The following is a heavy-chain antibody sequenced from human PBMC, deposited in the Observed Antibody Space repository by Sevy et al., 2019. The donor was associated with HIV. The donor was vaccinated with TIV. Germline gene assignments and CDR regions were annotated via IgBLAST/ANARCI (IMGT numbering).Heavy chain of an antibody. V-gene: IGHV4-39*01. CDR2: IYYSGST. Sequence: SETLSLTCTVSGGSISSSSYYWGWIRQPPGKGLEWIGSIYYSGSTYYNPSLKSRVTISVDTSKNQFSLKLSSVTAAGNGGDFRGGTGGGGQRGGEQWGQGTLVTVSS. CDR1: GGSISSSSYY. D-gene: IGHD3-16*01. J-gene: IGHJ4*02. CDR3: GGTGGGGQRGGEQ.